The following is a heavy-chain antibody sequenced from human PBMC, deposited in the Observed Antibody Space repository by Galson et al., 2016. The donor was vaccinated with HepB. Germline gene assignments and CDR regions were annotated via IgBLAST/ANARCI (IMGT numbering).Heavy chain of an antibody. Sequence: SLRLSCAASGFTFSSFAIHWVRQAPGKGLEWVAVVSSDGSDTYHADSVKGRFTISRDNSKNTLFLQMTSLRTEDTAVYYCAKGQLGRSTWGAFDFWGQGTVVSVSS. D-gene: IGHD1-1*01. CDR3: AKGQLGRSTWGAFDF. CDR1: GFTFSSFA. V-gene: IGHV3-30*18. J-gene: IGHJ3*01. CDR2: VSSDGSDT.